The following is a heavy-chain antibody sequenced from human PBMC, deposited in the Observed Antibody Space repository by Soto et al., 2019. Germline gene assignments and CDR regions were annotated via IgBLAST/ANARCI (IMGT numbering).Heavy chain of an antibody. J-gene: IGHJ6*02. D-gene: IGHD1-1*01. CDR3: ARDRLRYNWNDFPYYYYGMDV. CDR2: ISYDGSNK. CDR1: GFTFSSYA. V-gene: IGHV3-30-3*01. Sequence: QVQLVESGGGVVQPGRSLRLSCAASGFTFSSYAMHWVRQAPGKGLEWVAVISYDGSNKYYADSVKGRFNISRDNSKNTLYLQMNSLRTADTAVYYCARDRLRYNWNDFPYYYYGMDVWGQGTTVTVSS.